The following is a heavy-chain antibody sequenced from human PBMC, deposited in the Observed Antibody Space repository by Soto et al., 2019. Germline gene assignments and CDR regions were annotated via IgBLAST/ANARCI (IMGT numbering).Heavy chain of an antibody. J-gene: IGHJ5*01. D-gene: IGHD2-2*01. CDR2: ITAYSGNT. CDR3: ARVVVLPAATTGRGFDS. CDR1: GYTFISYG. Sequence: ASVKVSCKASGYTFISYGITWVRQAPGQGFEWIGWITAYSGNTNYAQKFQGRVTMTTDTSTGTASMELRSLRSDDTAVYYCARVVVLPAATTGRGFDSWGQGTLVTVSS. V-gene: IGHV1-18*04.